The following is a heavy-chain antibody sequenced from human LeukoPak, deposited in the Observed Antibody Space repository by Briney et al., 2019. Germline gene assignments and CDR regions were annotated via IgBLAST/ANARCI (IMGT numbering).Heavy chain of an antibody. Sequence: SETLSLTCTVSGGSISSGGTYYWSWIRQPAGKGLEWIGRIYTSGSTNYNPSLRSRVTISVDTSKNQFSLKLSSVTAADTAVYYCARTYSNYGGSYYYYYMDVWGKGTTVTVSS. CDR3: ARTYSNYGGSYYYYYMDV. V-gene: IGHV4-61*02. J-gene: IGHJ6*03. D-gene: IGHD4-11*01. CDR2: IYTSGST. CDR1: GGSISSGGTYY.